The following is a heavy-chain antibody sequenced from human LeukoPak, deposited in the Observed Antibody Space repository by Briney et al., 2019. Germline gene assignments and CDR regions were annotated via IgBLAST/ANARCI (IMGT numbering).Heavy chain of an antibody. CDR1: GFTFRSYA. D-gene: IGHD1-26*01. CDR3: ARGFESGSYHPFDY. J-gene: IGHJ4*02. V-gene: IGHV3-23*01. Sequence: GGSLRLSCAASGFTFRSYAMSWVRQAPGKGLEWVSGISGSGGSTYYADSVKGRFTISRDNSKNTLYLQMNSLRAEDTAVYYCARGFESGSYHPFDYWGQGTLVTVSS. CDR2: ISGSGGST.